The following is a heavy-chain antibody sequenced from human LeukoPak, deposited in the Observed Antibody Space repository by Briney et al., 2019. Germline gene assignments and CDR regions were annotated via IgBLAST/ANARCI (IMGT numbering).Heavy chain of an antibody. Sequence: PSETLSLTCTVSGGSISSYYWSWLRQPPGKGLEWIGYIYYSGSTNYNPSLKSRVTISVDTSKNQFSLKLSSVTAADTAVYYCARVSDSGSYYPSFDYWGQGTLVTLPS. CDR1: GGSISSYY. D-gene: IGHD1-26*01. J-gene: IGHJ4*02. CDR2: IYYSGST. CDR3: ARVSDSGSYYPSFDY. V-gene: IGHV4-59*01.